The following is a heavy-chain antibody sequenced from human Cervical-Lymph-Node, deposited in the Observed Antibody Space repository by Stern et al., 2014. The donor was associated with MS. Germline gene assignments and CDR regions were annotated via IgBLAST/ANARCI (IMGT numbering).Heavy chain of an antibody. D-gene: IGHD5-18*01. V-gene: IGHV3-9*01. J-gene: IGHJ6*02. CDR1: GFTFDDYA. CDR2: ISWNSGSI. Sequence: QLVESGGGLVQPGRSLRLSCAASGFTFDDYAMHWVRQAPGKCLEWVSGISWNSGSIGYADSVKGRFTISRDNAKNSLYLQMNSLRAEDTALYYCAKDRNRGYSYGYSYGMDVWGQGTTVTVSS. CDR3: AKDRNRGYSYGYSYGMDV.